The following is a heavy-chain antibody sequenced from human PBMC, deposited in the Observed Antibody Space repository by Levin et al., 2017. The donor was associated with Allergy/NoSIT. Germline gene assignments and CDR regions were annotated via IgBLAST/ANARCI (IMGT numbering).Heavy chain of an antibody. CDR1: GFTFSNAW. V-gene: IGHV3-15*01. D-gene: IGHD3-22*01. J-gene: IGHJ4*02. CDR2: IKSKTDGGTT. CDR3: TTEVRYYYDSSGYYYVEGDLPRDY. Sequence: GGSLRLSCAASGFTFSNAWMSWVRQAPGKGLEWVGRIKSKTDGGTTDYAAPVKGRFTISRDDSKNTLYLQMNSLKTEDTAVYYCTTEVRYYYDSSGYYYVEGDLPRDYWGQGTLVTVSS.